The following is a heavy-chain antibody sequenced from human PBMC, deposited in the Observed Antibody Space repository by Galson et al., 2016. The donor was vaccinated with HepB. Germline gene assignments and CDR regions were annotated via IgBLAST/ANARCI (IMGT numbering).Heavy chain of an antibody. J-gene: IGHJ4*02. CDR3: ARDVDLDIVWGAYRFDS. V-gene: IGHV4-59*02. D-gene: IGHD2-2*03. CDR1: GGSVDDYY. Sequence: LSLTCSVSGGSVDDYYWNWMRQPPGRGLEWIGLIYKSGDTNYNPSLKSRVSISIDTSKNQFSLKMTSLTAADTAVYYCARDVDLDIVWGAYRFDSWGQGTLSPSRQ. CDR2: IYKSGDT.